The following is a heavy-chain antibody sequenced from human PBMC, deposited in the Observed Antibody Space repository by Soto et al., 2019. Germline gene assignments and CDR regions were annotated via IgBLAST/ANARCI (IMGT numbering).Heavy chain of an antibody. CDR1: GFTVSSNY. CDR2: IYSGGST. Sequence: GGSLRLSCAASGFTVSSNYMSWVRQAPGKGLEWVSVIYSGGSTYYADSVKGRFTISRDNSKNTLYLQMNSLRAEDTAVYYCARVRVKERLEWLLYGWFDPWGQGTLVTVSS. D-gene: IGHD3-3*01. V-gene: IGHV3-66*01. J-gene: IGHJ5*02. CDR3: ARVRVKERLEWLLYGWFDP.